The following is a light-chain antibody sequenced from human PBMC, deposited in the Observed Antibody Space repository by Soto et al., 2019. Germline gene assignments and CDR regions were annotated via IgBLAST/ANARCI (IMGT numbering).Light chain of an antibody. CDR3: QQYVSSPFT. V-gene: IGKV3-20*01. J-gene: IGKJ3*01. Sequence: EIVLTQSPGTLSLSPGERATLSCRASQSVSSSYLAWYQQKPGQAPRLLIYGASSRATGIPGRFSGSGSGTDFTLTISRLEPEDFAVYYCQQYVSSPFTFGPGTKVDIK. CDR1: QSVSSSY. CDR2: GAS.